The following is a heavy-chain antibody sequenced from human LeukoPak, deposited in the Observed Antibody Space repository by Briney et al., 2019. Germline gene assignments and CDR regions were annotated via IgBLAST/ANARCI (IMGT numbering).Heavy chain of an antibody. D-gene: IGHD1-14*01. Sequence: GGSPRLSCAASGFTFSSYGMHWVRQAPGKGLGWVAFIRYDGSNKYYADSVKGRFTISRDNSKNTLYLQMNSLRAEDTAVYYCAFLTTSDYWGQGTLVTVSS. J-gene: IGHJ4*02. CDR3: AFLTTSDY. V-gene: IGHV3-30*02. CDR2: IRYDGSNK. CDR1: GFTFSSYG.